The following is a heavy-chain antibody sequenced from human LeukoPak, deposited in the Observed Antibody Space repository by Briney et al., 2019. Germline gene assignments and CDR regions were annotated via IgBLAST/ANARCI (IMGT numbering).Heavy chain of an antibody. D-gene: IGHD3-10*02. J-gene: IGHJ3*02. CDR3: AKASRYLGSGSYYRDAFDI. CDR1: GFSFSSYG. CDR2: ISYDGSNK. V-gene: IGHV3-30*18. Sequence: GGSLRLSCAASGFSFSSYGMHWVRQAPGKGLEWVAVISYDGSNKYYADSVKGRFTISRDNPKNTLYLQMNSLRAEDTAVYYCAKASRYLGSGSYYRDAFDIWGQGTMVTVSS.